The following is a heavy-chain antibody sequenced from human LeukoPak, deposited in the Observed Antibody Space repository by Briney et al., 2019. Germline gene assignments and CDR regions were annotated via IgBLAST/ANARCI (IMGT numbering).Heavy chain of an antibody. V-gene: IGHV4-61*01. Sequence: PAETLSLTCTVSGGSVSSCSYYWSWSRQPPGKGLEWVGYIYYSGSTHYDPSLKSRVTISVDTSKNQFSLKLSSVTAADTAVYYCARGRLKAYYFDYWGQGTLVTVSS. CDR3: ARGRLKAYYFDY. D-gene: IGHD3-16*01. CDR1: GGSVSSCSYY. CDR2: IYYSGST. J-gene: IGHJ4*02.